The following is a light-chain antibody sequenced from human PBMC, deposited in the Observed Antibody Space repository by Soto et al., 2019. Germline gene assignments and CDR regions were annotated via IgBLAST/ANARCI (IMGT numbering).Light chain of an antibody. CDR3: SSYTSASRYV. J-gene: IGLJ1*01. V-gene: IGLV2-18*02. CDR1: SSDVGKYDR. CDR2: EVT. Sequence: QSVLTQPPSVSGSPGQSVTNSCTGTSSDVGKYDRVSWYQQPPGTAPRLIMYEVTNRPSGVPARFSGSKSGNTASLTISGLQAEDEADYFCSSYTSASRYVFGAGTKVTVL.